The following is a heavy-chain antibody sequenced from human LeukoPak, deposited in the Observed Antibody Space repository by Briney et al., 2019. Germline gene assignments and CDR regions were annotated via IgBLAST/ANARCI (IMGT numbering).Heavy chain of an antibody. CDR1: GFTFSSYS. D-gene: IGHD4-23*01. CDR2: ISSSSSYI. J-gene: IGHJ6*02. V-gene: IGHV3-21*01. Sequence: GGSLRLSCAASGFTFSSYSMNWVRQAPGKGLEWVSSISSSSSYIYYADSVKGRFTISRDNAKNSLYLQMNSLRAEDTAVYYFARTFGYGGNSGFPKYGMDVWGQGTTVTVSS. CDR3: ARTFGYGGNSGFPKYGMDV.